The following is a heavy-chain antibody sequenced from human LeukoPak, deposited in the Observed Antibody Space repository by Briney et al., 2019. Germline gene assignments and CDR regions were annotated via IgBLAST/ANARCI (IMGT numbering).Heavy chain of an antibody. CDR2: IYHSGST. CDR1: GGSISSSNW. V-gene: IGHV4-4*02. CDR3: ARASSGPDGFDY. D-gene: IGHD3-22*01. J-gene: IGHJ4*02. Sequence: PSETLSLTCAVSGGSISSSNWWSWVRQPPGKGLEWIGEIYHSGSTNCNPSLKSRVTISVDKSKNQFSLKLSSVTAADTAVYYCARASSGPDGFDYWGQGTLVTVSS.